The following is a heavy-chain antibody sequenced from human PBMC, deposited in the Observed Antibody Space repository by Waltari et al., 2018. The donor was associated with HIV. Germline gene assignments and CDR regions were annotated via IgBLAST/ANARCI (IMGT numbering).Heavy chain of an antibody. CDR1: GGAIRSSSYY. V-gene: IGHV4-39*01. Sequence: QLQLQESGPGLVKPSETLSLTCTVSGGAIRSSSYYWAWIGNPPGRGLAWMGSNYFRGSTYYTPSLKSRVTISVDTSKNQFSLKLSSVTAADTAVYYCARGGGIQLWNPWGGIDYWGQGTLVTVSS. CDR3: ARGGGIQLWNPWGGIDY. J-gene: IGHJ4*02. D-gene: IGHD5-18*01. CDR2: NYFRGST.